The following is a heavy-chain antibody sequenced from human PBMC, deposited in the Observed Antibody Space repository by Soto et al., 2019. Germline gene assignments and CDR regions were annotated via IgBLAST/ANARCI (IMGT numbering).Heavy chain of an antibody. V-gene: IGHV4-34*01. CDR3: ARDDHIVVVPTSLGAMDV. D-gene: IGHD2-2*01. CDR2: INHSGST. CDR1: GGSFSGYY. J-gene: IGHJ6*02. Sequence: PSETLSLTCAVYGGSFSGYYWSWIRQPPGKGLEWIGEINHSGSTNYNPSLKSRVAISLDKSKNQFSLKLTSVTAADSAVYYCARDDHIVVVPTSLGAMDVWGQGTTVTVSS.